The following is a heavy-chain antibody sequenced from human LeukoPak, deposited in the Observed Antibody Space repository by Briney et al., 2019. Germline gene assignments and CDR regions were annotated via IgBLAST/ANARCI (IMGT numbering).Heavy chain of an antibody. CDR1: GFTFSNAW. CDR3: ATEISAWYYFDY. J-gene: IGHJ4*02. V-gene: IGHV3-15*01. CDR2: IKSKTDGGTT. Sequence: GGSLRLSRAASGFTFSNAWMSWVRQAPGKGLEWAGRIKSKTDGGTTDYAAPVKGRFTISRDDSNNTVYLQMNSLKTEDTAVYYCATEISAWYYFDYWGQGTLVTVSS. D-gene: IGHD6-19*01.